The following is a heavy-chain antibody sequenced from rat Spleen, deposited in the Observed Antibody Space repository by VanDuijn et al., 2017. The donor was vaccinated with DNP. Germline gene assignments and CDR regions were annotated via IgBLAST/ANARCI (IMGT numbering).Heavy chain of an antibody. CDR2: ITNSGGST. CDR1: GFTFSNYG. CDR3: TRKVTTDY. Sequence: EVQLVESGGGLVQPGRSLKLSCAASGFTFSNYGMAWVRQAPTKGLEWVASITNSGGSTYYRDSVKGRFTISRDNAKSTLYLQMNSLRSEDTATYYCTRKVTTDYWGQGVMVTVSS. D-gene: IGHD1-10*01. J-gene: IGHJ2*01. V-gene: IGHV5S13*01.